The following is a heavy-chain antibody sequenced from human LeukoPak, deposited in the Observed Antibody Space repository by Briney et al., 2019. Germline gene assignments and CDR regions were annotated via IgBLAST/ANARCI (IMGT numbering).Heavy chain of an antibody. CDR3: ARGHTGWFGELIASGNTRYYFDY. Sequence: PSETLSLTCAVYGESFSGYYWSWIRQPPGKGLEWLGEINHSGSTNYNPSLKSRVTISVDTSKNQFSRKLTSVTAADTALYYCARGHTGWFGELIASGNTRYYFDYWGQGTLVTVSS. V-gene: IGHV4-34*01. D-gene: IGHD3-10*01. J-gene: IGHJ4*02. CDR1: GESFSGYY. CDR2: INHSGST.